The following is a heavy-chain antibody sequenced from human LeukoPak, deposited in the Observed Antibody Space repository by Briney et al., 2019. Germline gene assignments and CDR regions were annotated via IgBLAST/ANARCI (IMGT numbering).Heavy chain of an antibody. J-gene: IGHJ3*02. CDR2: ISGSGGST. CDR3: AKDFLRQLPLRDAFDI. D-gene: IGHD2/OR15-2a*01. CDR1: GFTFSSYR. V-gene: IGHV3-23*01. Sequence: PGGSLRLSCTASGFTFSSYRMNWVRQAPGKGLEWVSSISGSGGSTYYADSVKGRFTISRDNSKNTLYLQMNSLRAEDTAVYYCAKDFLRQLPLRDAFDIWGQGTMVTVSS.